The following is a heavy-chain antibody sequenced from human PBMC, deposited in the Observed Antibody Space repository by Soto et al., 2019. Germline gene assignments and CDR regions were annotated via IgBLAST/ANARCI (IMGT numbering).Heavy chain of an antibody. Sequence: SETLSLTCTVSGGSISSYYWSWIRQSPGRGLEWIASIYYSGSSYYNPSLKSRITISVDTSKNQFSLNLTSVTAADTAVYYCAKHGLTAYMAYYFDLWGRGTLVTSPQ. D-gene: IGHD3-16*01. CDR2: IYYSGSS. CDR1: GGSISSYY. J-gene: IGHJ4*02. V-gene: IGHV4-39*01. CDR3: AKHGLTAYMAYYFDL.